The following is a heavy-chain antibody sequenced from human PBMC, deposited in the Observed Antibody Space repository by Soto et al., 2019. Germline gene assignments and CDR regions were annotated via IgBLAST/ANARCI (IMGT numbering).Heavy chain of an antibody. Sequence: SVKVSCKTSGGTFSSYAISWVRQAPGQGLEWMGGIIPIFDTANYAQKFQGRVTITADESTSTAYMELSSLRSDDTAVYYCAAASSTSGGYYGMDVWGQGTTVTVSS. CDR1: GGTFSSYA. CDR3: AAASSTSGGYYGMDV. D-gene: IGHD2-2*01. V-gene: IGHV1-69*13. J-gene: IGHJ6*02. CDR2: IIPIFDTA.